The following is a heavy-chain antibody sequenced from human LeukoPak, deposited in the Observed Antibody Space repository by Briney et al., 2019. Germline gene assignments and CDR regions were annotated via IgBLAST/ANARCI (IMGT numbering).Heavy chain of an antibody. CDR3: ARGEWELLTATGARYYYYYMDV. CDR1: GGSVSDYY. V-gene: IGHV4-59*02. CDR2: IYYTGST. D-gene: IGHD1-26*01. J-gene: IGHJ6*03. Sequence: NTSETLSLTCTISGGSVSDYYWSWIRQSPGKGLEWIGYIYYTGSTSYNPSLKSRVTISADTSKNEFSLKLNSVTAADTAVYYCARGEWELLTATGARYYYYYMDVWGKGTTVTISS.